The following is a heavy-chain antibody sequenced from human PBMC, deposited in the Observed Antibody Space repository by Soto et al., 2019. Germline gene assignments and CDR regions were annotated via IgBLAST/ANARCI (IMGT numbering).Heavy chain of an antibody. D-gene: IGHD4-4*01. CDR3: ARQKGNDFDY. CDR1: GGTFSSYA. J-gene: IGHJ4*02. CDR2: IIPIFGTA. Sequence: SVKVSCKASGGTFSSYAISWVRQAPGQGLEWMGGIIPIFGTANYAQKFQGRVTMTTDTSTSTAYRELRSLRSDDTAVYYCARQKGNDFDYWGQGTLVTVSS. V-gene: IGHV1-69*05.